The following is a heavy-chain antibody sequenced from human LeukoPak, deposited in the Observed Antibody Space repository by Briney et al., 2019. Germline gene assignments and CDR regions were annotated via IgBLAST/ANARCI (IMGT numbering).Heavy chain of an antibody. CDR1: GFTFSSYG. J-gene: IGHJ5*01. Sequence: SGGSLRLSCAASGFTFSSYGMHWVRQAPGKVLEWVAVIRYDGSNKYYADSVKGRFTISRDNSKNTVYLQMNSLRAEDTAVYYCAKVGLPDALINWIDSWGQGTLVTVSS. CDR3: AKVGLPDALINWIDS. D-gene: IGHD2-2*01. V-gene: IGHV3-30*02. CDR2: IRYDGSNK.